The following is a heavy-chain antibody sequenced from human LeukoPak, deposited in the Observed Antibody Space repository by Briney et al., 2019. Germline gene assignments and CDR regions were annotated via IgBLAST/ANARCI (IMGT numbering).Heavy chain of an antibody. CDR2: IYPGDSGP. J-gene: IGHJ4*02. V-gene: IGHV5-51*01. CDR1: GYSFTSYC. D-gene: IGHD5-18*01. Sequence: GESLKISCKVSGYSFTSYCIGWVRQMPGKGLEWMGIIYPGDSGPTYSPSFQGQVTISDDKSINTAYLQWSSLQASDTAMYYSARQDGPLGYPRDYWGQGTLVTVSS. CDR3: ARQDGPLGYPRDY.